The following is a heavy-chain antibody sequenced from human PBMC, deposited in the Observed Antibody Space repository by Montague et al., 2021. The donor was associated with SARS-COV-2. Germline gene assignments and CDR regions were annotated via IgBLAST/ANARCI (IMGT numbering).Heavy chain of an antibody. CDR1: GFTFSSYA. D-gene: IGHD1-26*01. J-gene: IGHJ6*02. V-gene: IGHV3-30-3*01. Sequence: FLRLSCAASGFTFSSYAMHWVRQAPGKGLEWVAVISYDGSNKYYADSVKGRFTISRDNSKNTLYLQMNSLRAEDTAVYYCARVIGDGMDVWGQGTTVTVSS. CDR3: ARVIGDGMDV. CDR2: ISYDGSNK.